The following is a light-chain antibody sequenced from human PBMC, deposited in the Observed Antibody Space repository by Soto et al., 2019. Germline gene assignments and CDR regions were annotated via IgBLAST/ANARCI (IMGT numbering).Light chain of an antibody. Sequence: QSALTQPASVSGSPGQSITISCTGTMSDVGGYNFVSWHQQHPGKAPKLMIYDVTNRPSGVSNRFSGSKSGNTASLTSSGLQAEDEADYYCISYASSSTPYVFGTGTQLTVL. J-gene: IGLJ1*01. CDR1: MSDVGGYNF. CDR2: DVT. CDR3: ISYASSSTPYV. V-gene: IGLV2-14*01.